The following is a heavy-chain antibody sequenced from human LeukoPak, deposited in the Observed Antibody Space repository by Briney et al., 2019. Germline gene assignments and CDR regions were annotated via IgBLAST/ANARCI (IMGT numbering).Heavy chain of an antibody. CDR1: GFTFSSYA. J-gene: IGHJ5*02. V-gene: IGHV3-23*01. D-gene: IGHD3-22*01. CDR3: AKSSSGTDNPVGFDP. CDR2: ISASGIST. Sequence: GGSLRLSCAASGFTFSSYAMSWVRQAPRKGLEWVSTISASGISTYYADSVKGRFTISRDNSKNTLYLQMNSLRAEDTAVYYCAKSSSGTDNPVGFDPWGQGTLVTVSS.